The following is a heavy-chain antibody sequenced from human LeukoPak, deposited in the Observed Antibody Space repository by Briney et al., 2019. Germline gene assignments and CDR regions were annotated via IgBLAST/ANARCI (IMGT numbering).Heavy chain of an antibody. CDR3: AKTNYGGKEDAFDI. J-gene: IGHJ3*02. D-gene: IGHD4-23*01. CDR2: ISSSGSTT. Sequence: GGSLRLSCAASGFTFSSYEMNWVRQAPGKGLEWVSYISSSGSTTYYADSVKGRFTISRNNSKNTLYLQMNSLRAEDTAVYYCAKTNYGGKEDAFDIWGQGTMVTVSS. V-gene: IGHV3-48*03. CDR1: GFTFSSYE.